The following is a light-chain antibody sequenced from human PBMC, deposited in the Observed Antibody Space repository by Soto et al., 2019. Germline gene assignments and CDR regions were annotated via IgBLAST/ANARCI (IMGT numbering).Light chain of an antibody. Sequence: QSVLTQPASVSGSPGQSITISCTGTSSDVGAYGYVSWYQQHPGKAPKLMIYEVSYRPSGVSNRFSGSESGTAASLTISGLQAEDGADYYCISFTTSSTVVFGGGTKLTVL. V-gene: IGLV2-14*01. CDR1: SSDVGAYGY. J-gene: IGLJ2*01. CDR2: EVS. CDR3: ISFTTSSTVV.